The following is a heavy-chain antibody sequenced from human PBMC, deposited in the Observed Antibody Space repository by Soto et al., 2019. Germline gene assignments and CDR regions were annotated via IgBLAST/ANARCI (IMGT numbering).Heavy chain of an antibody. Sequence: SETLSLTCAVYGGSFSGYYWSWIRQPPGKGLEWIGEINHSGSTNYNPSLKSRVTISVDTSKNQFSLKLSSVTAADTAVYYCARGQPHSSPTGYYYYYYMDVWGKGTTVTVSS. CDR2: INHSGST. CDR1: GGSFSGYY. CDR3: ARGQPHSSPTGYYYYYYMDV. J-gene: IGHJ6*03. D-gene: IGHD6-13*01. V-gene: IGHV4-34*01.